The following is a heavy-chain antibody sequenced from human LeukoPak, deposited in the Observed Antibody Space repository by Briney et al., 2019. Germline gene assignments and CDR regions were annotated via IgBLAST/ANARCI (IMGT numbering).Heavy chain of an antibody. CDR2: IKQDGSEK. J-gene: IGHJ6*02. D-gene: IGHD3-22*01. V-gene: IGHV3-7*03. CDR3: ARDRPPYEYGMDV. CDR1: GFTFSSYW. Sequence: GGSLRLSCAASGFTFSSYWMSWVRQAPGKGLEWVANIKQDGSEKYYVDSVKGRFTISRDNAKNSLYLQMNSLRAEDTAVYYCARDRPPYEYGMDVWGQGTTVTVSS.